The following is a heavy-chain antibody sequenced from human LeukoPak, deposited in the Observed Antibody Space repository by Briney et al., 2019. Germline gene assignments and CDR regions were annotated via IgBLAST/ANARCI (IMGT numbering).Heavy chain of an antibody. CDR1: GGSVISDTYY. CDR2: IHYSEST. D-gene: IGHD1-1*01. CDR3: ARHAKYTYFDP. Sequence: SETLSLTCTVSGGSVISDTYYWGWIRHPPGKGLEWIGSIHYSESTYYTPSLKTRITMSVDKSKNQLPMKLRSVTAADTAVYFRARHAKYTYFDPWGQGTLVTVSS. V-gene: IGHV4-39*01. J-gene: IGHJ5*02.